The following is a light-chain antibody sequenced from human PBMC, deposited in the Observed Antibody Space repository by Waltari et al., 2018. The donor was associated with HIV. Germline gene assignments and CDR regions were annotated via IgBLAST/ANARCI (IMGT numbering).Light chain of an antibody. J-gene: IGLJ1*01. V-gene: IGLV2-14*01. Sequence: QSALTQPPSASGSPGQSVTISCTGTRSDVGGYNYVSWYQQHPGKAPKLMIYEVSNRPSGVSNRFSGSKSGNTASLTISGLQAEDEADYYCSSYTTTSTLVVFGTGTKVTVL. CDR1: RSDVGGYNY. CDR2: EVS. CDR3: SSYTTTSTLVV.